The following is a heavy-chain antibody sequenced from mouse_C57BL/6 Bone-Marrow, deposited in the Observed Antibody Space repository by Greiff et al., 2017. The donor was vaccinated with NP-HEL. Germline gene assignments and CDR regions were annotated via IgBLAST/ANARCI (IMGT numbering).Heavy chain of an antibody. CDR2: INPNNGGT. J-gene: IGHJ1*03. Sequence: EVQLQQSGPELVKPGASVKMSCKASGYTFTDYNMHWVKQSHGKSLEWIGYINPNNGGTSYNQKFKGKATLTVNKSSSTAYMELRSLTSEDSAVYDGARDNWDWYFDVWGTGTTVTVSS. CDR1: GYTFTDYN. CDR3: ARDNWDWYFDV. V-gene: IGHV1-22*01. D-gene: IGHD4-1*01.